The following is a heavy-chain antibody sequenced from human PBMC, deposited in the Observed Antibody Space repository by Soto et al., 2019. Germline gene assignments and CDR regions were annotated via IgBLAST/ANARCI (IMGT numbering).Heavy chain of an antibody. J-gene: IGHJ4*02. Sequence: GGSLRLSCAASGFTFTRYSMNWVRQAPGKGLEWVSSISSTTNYIYYGDSMKGRFTISRDNGKNSLYLEMHSLRAEDTAVYYCARESEDLTSNFDYWGQGTLVTVSS. CDR3: ARESEDLTSNFDY. V-gene: IGHV3-21*06. CDR2: ISSTTNYI. CDR1: GFTFTRYS.